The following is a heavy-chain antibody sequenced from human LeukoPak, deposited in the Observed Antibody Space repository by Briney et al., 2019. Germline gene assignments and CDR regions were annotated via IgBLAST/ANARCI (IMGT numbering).Heavy chain of an antibody. V-gene: IGHV4-4*09. CDR3: ARTYSTSSNFDY. CDR2: IYSSGST. CDR1: GGSISSYY. Sequence: PSETLSLTCTVSGGSISSYYWSWVRQTPGKGLEWIGYIYSSGSTNYNPSLKSRVTISVDTSKKQFSLKLSSVTAADTALYYCARTYSTSSNFDYWGQGTLVTVSS. J-gene: IGHJ4*02. D-gene: IGHD2-2*01.